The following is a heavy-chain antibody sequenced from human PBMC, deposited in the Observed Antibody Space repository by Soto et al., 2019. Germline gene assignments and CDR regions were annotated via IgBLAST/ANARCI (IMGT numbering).Heavy chain of an antibody. Sequence: HPGGSLRLSCAASGFTFGSYWMHWVRQAPGKGLVWVSRINSDGSSTSYADSVKGRLTISRDNAKNTLYLQMNSLRAEDTAVYYCARVSMVSAAAGGDVRPNYYYYYGMDVWGQGTTVTVSS. V-gene: IGHV3-74*01. CDR2: INSDGSST. CDR1: GFTFGSYW. J-gene: IGHJ6*02. D-gene: IGHD6-13*01. CDR3: ARVSMVSAAAGGDVRPNYYYYYGMDV.